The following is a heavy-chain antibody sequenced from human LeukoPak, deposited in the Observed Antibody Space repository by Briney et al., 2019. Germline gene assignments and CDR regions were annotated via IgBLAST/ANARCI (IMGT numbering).Heavy chain of an antibody. Sequence: GASVKVSCKASGYTFTSYVINWVRQAPGQGLEWMGWISAYNGDTNYAQKLQGRVTMTTDTSTSTAYMELRSLRSDDTAVYYCARVNSGRQEEILTGLGSYYYYYMDVWGKGTTVTISS. J-gene: IGHJ6*03. CDR2: ISAYNGDT. V-gene: IGHV1-18*01. CDR3: ARVNSGRQEEILTGLGSYYYYYMDV. CDR1: GYTFTSYV. D-gene: IGHD3-9*01.